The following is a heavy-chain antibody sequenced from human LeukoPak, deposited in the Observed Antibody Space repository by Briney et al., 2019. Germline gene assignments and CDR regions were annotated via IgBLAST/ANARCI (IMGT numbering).Heavy chain of an antibody. CDR3: ARKEPKKGWFDP. V-gene: IGHV4-4*09. CDR1: SRSNNSYY. CDR2: THPSGNS. J-gene: IGHJ5*02. Sequence: SSQTLSLTYTVSSRSNNSYYWSWIRHPPRKGREWIGYTHPSGNSNYSPSLKSRVTISIDTCRNQFSLNLRSVTAAATDVYSCARKEPKKGWFDPWGQGTLVTVSS.